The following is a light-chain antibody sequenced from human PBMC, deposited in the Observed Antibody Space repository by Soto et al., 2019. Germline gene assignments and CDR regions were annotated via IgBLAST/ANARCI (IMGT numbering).Light chain of an antibody. V-gene: IGKV3D-20*02. Sequence: EIVLTQSPGTLSLSPGDGATLSCRASQSVSTNYLAWFQQKPGQAPRLLIYGAHIRAIGIADRFRGSGSGTDFILTISSLEPEDFAVYYCQQRSNWPLTFGGGTKVDIK. CDR3: QQRSNWPLT. J-gene: IGKJ4*01. CDR1: QSVSTNY. CDR2: GAH.